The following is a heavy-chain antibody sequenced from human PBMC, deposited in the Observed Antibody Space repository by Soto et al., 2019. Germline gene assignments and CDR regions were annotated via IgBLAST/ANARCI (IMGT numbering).Heavy chain of an antibody. CDR2: IYYSGST. J-gene: IGHJ6*02. Sequence: PSETLSLTCTVSGGSIISYYWSWIRQPPGKGLEWIGYIYYSGSTNYNPSLKSRVTISVDRSKNQFSLKLTSVTAADTAVYYCARAHYGDYGYGMDVWGQGTTVSVSS. V-gene: IGHV4-59*12. CDR3: ARAHYGDYGYGMDV. CDR1: GGSIISYY. D-gene: IGHD4-17*01.